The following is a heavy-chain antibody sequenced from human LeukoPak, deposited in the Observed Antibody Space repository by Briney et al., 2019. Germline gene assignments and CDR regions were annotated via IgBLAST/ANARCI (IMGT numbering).Heavy chain of an antibody. Sequence: SETLSLTCTVSGGSISSGDYYWSWIRQHAGKGLEWIGYICLSGSTYDNPSLKSRVIISLDTSKNQFSLKLSSVTPADTAVYYCARETGGGDSYGVWGQGTLVTVSS. V-gene: IGHV4-31*03. CDR2: ICLSGST. D-gene: IGHD5-18*01. CDR1: GGSISSGDYY. J-gene: IGHJ4*02. CDR3: ARETGGGDSYGV.